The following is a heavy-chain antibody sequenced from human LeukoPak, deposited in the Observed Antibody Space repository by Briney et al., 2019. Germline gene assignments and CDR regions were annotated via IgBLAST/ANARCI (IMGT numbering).Heavy chain of an antibody. CDR2: IDHSGST. Sequence: SETLSLTCAVYGGSFSGYYWSWIRQPPGKGLEWIGEIDHSGSTNYNPSLKSRVTISVDTSKNQFSLKLGSVTAADTAVYYCARGRHFTYYYDSSGYSANYYMDVWGKGTTVTVSS. D-gene: IGHD3-22*01. V-gene: IGHV4-34*01. J-gene: IGHJ6*03. CDR3: ARGRHFTYYYDSSGYSANYYMDV. CDR1: GGSFSGYY.